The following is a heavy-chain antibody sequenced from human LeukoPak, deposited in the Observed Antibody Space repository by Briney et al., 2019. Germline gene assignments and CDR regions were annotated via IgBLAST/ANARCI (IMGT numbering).Heavy chain of an antibody. CDR3: ARQTFGVLYFDS. J-gene: IGHJ4*02. V-gene: IGHV4-61*02. D-gene: IGHD3-10*01. Sequence: PSETLSLTCSVSGGSISRGSYYWNWIRQPAGKGLEWMGRIYNSGSTNYNPSLKSRVTISTDMSKNQFSLKLTSVTAADTAVYYRARQTFGVLYFDSWGQGTLAIVSS. CDR2: IYNSGST. CDR1: GGSISRGSYY.